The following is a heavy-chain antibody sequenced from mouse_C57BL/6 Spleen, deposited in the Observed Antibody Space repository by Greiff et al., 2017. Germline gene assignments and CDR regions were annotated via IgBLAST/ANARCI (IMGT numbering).Heavy chain of an antibody. Sequence: EVHLVESGGGLVQPGGSLKLSCAASGFTFSDYYMYWVRQTPEKRLEWVAYISNGGGSTYYPDTVKGRFTISRDNAKNTLYLQMSRLKSEDTAMYYCARGDDGYYPFAYWGQGTLVTVSA. CDR2: ISNGGGST. D-gene: IGHD2-3*01. CDR3: ARGDDGYYPFAY. V-gene: IGHV5-12*01. J-gene: IGHJ3*01. CDR1: GFTFSDYY.